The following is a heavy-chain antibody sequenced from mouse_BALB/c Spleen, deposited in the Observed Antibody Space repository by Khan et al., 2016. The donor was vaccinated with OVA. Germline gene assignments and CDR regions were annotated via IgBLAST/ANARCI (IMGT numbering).Heavy chain of an antibody. Sequence: VQLQQSGPELMKPGASVKISCKASGYSFTTYYIHWVLQSHGKSLDWIGYIDPFSGDTTYNQKFKGKARLTVDKSSSTAYIHLNNLTSEDSAVYYCTRHGYVAWFTYWGQGTLVTVSA. CDR3: TRHGYVAWFTY. D-gene: IGHD2-2*01. V-gene: IGHV1S135*01. CDR2: IDPFSGDT. CDR1: GYSFTTYY. J-gene: IGHJ3*01.